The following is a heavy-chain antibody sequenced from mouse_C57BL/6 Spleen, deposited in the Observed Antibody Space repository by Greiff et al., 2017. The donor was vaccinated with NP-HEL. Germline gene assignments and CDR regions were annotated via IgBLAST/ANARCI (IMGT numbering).Heavy chain of an antibody. CDR2: IYPSDSET. J-gene: IGHJ2*01. CDR3: ARSYYYGSSYFDY. Sequence: QVQLQQSGAELVRPGSSVKLSCKASGYTFTSYWMDWVKQRPGQGLEWIGNIYPSDSETHYNQKFKDKATLTVDKSSSTAYMQLSSLTSEDSAVYYCARSYYYGSSYFDYWGQGTTLTVSS. CDR1: GYTFTSYW. D-gene: IGHD1-1*01. V-gene: IGHV1-61*01.